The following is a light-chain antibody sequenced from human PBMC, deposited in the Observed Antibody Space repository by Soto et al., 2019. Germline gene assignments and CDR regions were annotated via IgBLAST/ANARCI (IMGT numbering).Light chain of an antibody. J-gene: IGKJ1*01. CDR2: GAS. CDR1: QSVSSSY. V-gene: IGKV3-20*01. CDR3: QQFWT. Sequence: EIVLTQSPGTLSLSPGGRATLSCRASQSVSSSYLAWYQQKPGQAPRLLIYGASSRATGIPDRFSGSGSGTDFTLTISRLEPEDFAVYYCQQFWTFGQGTKVDIK.